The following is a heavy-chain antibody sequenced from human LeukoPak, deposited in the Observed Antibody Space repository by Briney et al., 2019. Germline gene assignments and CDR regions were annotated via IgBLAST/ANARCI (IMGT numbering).Heavy chain of an antibody. Sequence: SGTLSLTCVVSGGSFSSINWWSWVRQSPGKGLEWVGEIYHDGSTNYNPSLKSRVTISVDTSKNQFSLKLSSVTAADTAVYYCARAGYYYDSSGYYYFDYWGQGTLVTVSS. CDR3: ARAGYYYDSSGYYYFDY. D-gene: IGHD3-22*01. CDR2: IYHDGST. CDR1: GGSFSSINW. J-gene: IGHJ4*02. V-gene: IGHV4-4*02.